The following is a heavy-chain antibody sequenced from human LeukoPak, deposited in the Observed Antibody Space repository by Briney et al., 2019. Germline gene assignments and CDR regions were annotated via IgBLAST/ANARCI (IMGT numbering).Heavy chain of an antibody. CDR3: AKGVKVVPAALVDY. V-gene: IGHV3-74*01. CDR1: GFTFSNYW. CDR2: IKGDGSHT. Sequence: GGSLRLSCAASGFTFSNYWMHWVRQAPGKGLVWVSRIKGDGSHTIYADSVKGRFTISRDNSKNTLYLQMNSLRAEDTAVYYCAKGVKVVPAALVDYWGQGTLVTVSS. J-gene: IGHJ4*02. D-gene: IGHD2-2*01.